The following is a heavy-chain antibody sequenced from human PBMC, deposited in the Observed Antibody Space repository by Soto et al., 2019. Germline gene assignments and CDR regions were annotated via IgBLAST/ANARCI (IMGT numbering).Heavy chain of an antibody. D-gene: IGHD6-19*01. V-gene: IGHV4-59*01. J-gene: IGHJ3*02. CDR1: GGSISSYY. CDR3: ASRGYSSGWYRRVRVAFDN. CDR2: IYYSGST. Sequence: SETLSLTCTVSGGSISSYYWSWIRQPPGKGLEWIGYIYYSGSTNYNPSLKSRVTISVDTSKNQFSLKLSSVTAADTAVYYCASRGYSSGWYRRVRVAFDNWGQGTMVTVSS.